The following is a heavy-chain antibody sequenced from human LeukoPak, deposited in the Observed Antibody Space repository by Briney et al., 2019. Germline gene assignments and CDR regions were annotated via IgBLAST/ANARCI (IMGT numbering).Heavy chain of an antibody. V-gene: IGHV1-46*01. D-gene: IGHD3-10*01. Sequence: VASVKVSCKASGYTFTSYYMHWVRQAPGQGLEWMGIINPSGGSTSYAQKFQGRVTMTRDMSTSTVYMELSSLRSEDTAVYYCAAKEWAVRGVIVDYYMDVWGKGTTVTISS. CDR2: INPSGGST. J-gene: IGHJ6*03. CDR1: GYTFTSYY. CDR3: AAKEWAVRGVIVDYYMDV.